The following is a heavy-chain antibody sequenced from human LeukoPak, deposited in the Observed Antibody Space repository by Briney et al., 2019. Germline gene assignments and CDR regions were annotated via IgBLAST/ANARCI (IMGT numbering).Heavy chain of an antibody. V-gene: IGHV3-23*01. CDR3: AKGFLPTSSSSNYVSFDF. CDR2: IAFSGST. Sequence: PGGSLRLSCAASRFTFSNYALTWVRQAPGKGLEWVSAIAFSGSTYYADSVKGRFTISRDDSKNTLYLQMNSLRAEDTAVYYCAKGFLPTSSSSNYVSFDFWGQGTLVTVSS. J-gene: IGHJ4*02. D-gene: IGHD6-13*01. CDR1: RFTFSNYA.